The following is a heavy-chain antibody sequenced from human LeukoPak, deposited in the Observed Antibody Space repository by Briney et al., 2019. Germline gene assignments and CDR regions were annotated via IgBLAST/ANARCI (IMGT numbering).Heavy chain of an antibody. D-gene: IGHD1-1*01. CDR2: IYYSGST. Sequence: SETLSLTCTVSGGSISSYYWSWIRQPPGKGLEWIGYIYYSGSTNYNPSLRSRVTISVDTSKNQFSLKLSSVTAADTAVYYCARATGPRSFYFDYWGQGTLVTVS. V-gene: IGHV4-59*01. CDR3: ARATGPRSFYFDY. J-gene: IGHJ4*02. CDR1: GGSISSYY.